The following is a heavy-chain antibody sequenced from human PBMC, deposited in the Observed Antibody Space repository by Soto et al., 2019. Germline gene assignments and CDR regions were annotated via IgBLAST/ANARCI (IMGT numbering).Heavy chain of an antibody. D-gene: IGHD1-26*01. CDR2: VSGYNGHT. Sequence: QVKLVQSGAEVRKPGASVKVSCKASGYTFFNYGITWVRQAPGQGLEWMGWVSGYNGHTNYAQKFEGRVTMTRDIXXXXXXXXXXXXXXXXTXXXXXXXLVGPTSSDNWFDPWGQGTLVTVSS. CDR1: GYTFFNYG. J-gene: IGHJ5*02. V-gene: IGHV1-18*01. CDR3: XXLVGPTSSDNWFDP.